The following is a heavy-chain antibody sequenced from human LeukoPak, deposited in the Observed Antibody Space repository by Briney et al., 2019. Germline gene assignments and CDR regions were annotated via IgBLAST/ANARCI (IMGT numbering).Heavy chain of an antibody. CDR2: ISPSGDIT. CDR3: AKDDAWIRFGE. CDR1: KFTFSDYG. D-gene: IGHD3-10*01. J-gene: IGHJ4*02. Sequence: GGSLRLSCAASKFTFSDYGMNWVRQAPGKGLEWVSGISPSGDITYYADSVKGRFTISRDNSKNTLHLEVISLTAEDTAVYYCAKDDAWIRFGEWSQGTLVTVSS. V-gene: IGHV3-23*01.